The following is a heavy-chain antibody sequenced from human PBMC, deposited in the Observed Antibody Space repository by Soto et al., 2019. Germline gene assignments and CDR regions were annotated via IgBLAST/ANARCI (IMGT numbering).Heavy chain of an antibody. J-gene: IGHJ6*02. CDR2: IIPIFGTA. Sequence: SVKVSCKASGGTFSSYAISWVRQAPGQGLEWMGGIIPIFGTANYAQKFQGRVTITADESTSTAYMELSSLRSEDTAVYYCARGDCITGTAYYYGMDVWGQGTTVTVSS. CDR3: ARGDCITGTAYYYGMDV. V-gene: IGHV1-69*13. D-gene: IGHD1-7*01. CDR1: GGTFSSYA.